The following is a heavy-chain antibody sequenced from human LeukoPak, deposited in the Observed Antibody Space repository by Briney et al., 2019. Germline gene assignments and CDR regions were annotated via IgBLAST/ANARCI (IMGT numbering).Heavy chain of an antibody. CDR3: AKGLYSSGWYFSY. V-gene: IGHV3-23*01. D-gene: IGHD6-19*01. J-gene: IGHJ4*02. CDR1: GFTFRTYW. CDR2: ISGTGGST. Sequence: PGGSLRLSCAASGFTFRTYWMSWVRQAPGKGLEWVSAISGTGGSTYYADSVKGRFTISRDNSKNTLYLQMNSLRAEDTAVYYCAKGLYSSGWYFSYWGQGTLVTVSS.